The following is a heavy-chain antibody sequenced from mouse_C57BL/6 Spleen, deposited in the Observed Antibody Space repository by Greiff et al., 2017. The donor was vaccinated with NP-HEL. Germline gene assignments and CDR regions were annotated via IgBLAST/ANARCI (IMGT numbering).Heavy chain of an antibody. CDR2: IDPSDSYT. D-gene: IGHD3-3*01. CDR3: ARGGRWFAY. J-gene: IGHJ3*01. Sequence: VQLQQSGAELVMPGASVKLSCKASGYTFTSYWMHWVKQRPGQGLEWIGEIDPSDSYTNYNQKFKGKSTLTVDKSSSTAYMQLSSLTSEDSAVYYCARGGRWFAYWGQGTLVTVSA. CDR1: GYTFTSYW. V-gene: IGHV1-69*01.